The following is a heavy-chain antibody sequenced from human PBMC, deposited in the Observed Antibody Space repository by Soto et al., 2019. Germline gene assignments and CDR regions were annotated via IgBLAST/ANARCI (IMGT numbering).Heavy chain of an antibody. CDR1: GFTFSSYA. Sequence: GGSLRLSCAASGFTFSSYAMSWVRQAPGKGLEWVSAISGSGGSTYYADSVKGRFTISRDNSKNTLYLQMNSLRAEDTVVYYCANKKSSGSFQYYYYYGMDVWGQGTTVTVSS. V-gene: IGHV3-23*01. CDR2: ISGSGGST. D-gene: IGHD3-10*01. J-gene: IGHJ6*02. CDR3: ANKKSSGSFQYYYYYGMDV.